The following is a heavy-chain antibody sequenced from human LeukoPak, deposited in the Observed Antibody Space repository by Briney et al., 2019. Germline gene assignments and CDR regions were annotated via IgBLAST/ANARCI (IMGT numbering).Heavy chain of an antibody. D-gene: IGHD2-15*01. CDR2: IHHSGST. J-gene: IGHJ4*02. Sequence: SETLSLTCTVSGYSISSDYYWGWIRQPPGKGLEWTGSIHHSGSTYYNPSLKSRVTIFVDTSKNQFSLKLSSVTAADTAVYYCARFGSRYYFDYWGQGTLVTVSS. V-gene: IGHV4-38-2*02. CDR1: GYSISSDYY. CDR3: ARFGSRYYFDY.